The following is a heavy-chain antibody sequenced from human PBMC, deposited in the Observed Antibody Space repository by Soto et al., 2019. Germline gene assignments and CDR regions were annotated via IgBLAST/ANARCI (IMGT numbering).Heavy chain of an antibody. J-gene: IGHJ6*02. CDR2: IYYSGSA. Sequence: QLQLQESGPGLVKPSETLSLTCTVSGGSISSSTYYWGWIRQPPGKGLEWIGMIYYSGSAYYNPSLKSRVTISIDTSKNQFSLRLSSVTAADTAVYYCARHGVDYGDYACYYYYGMDVWGRGTTVTVSS. D-gene: IGHD4-17*01. CDR1: GGSISSSTYY. CDR3: ARHGVDYGDYACYYYYGMDV. V-gene: IGHV4-39*01.